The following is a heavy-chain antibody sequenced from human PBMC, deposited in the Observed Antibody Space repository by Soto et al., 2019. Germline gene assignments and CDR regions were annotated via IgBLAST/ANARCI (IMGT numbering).Heavy chain of an antibody. CDR1: GSTFSSYA. D-gene: IGHD2-15*01. J-gene: IGHJ5*02. CDR2: ISGSGGST. V-gene: IGHV3-23*01. Sequence: PGGSLRLSCAASGSTFSSYAMSWVRQAPGKGLEWVSAISGSGGSTYYADSVKGRFTISRDNSKNTLYLQMNSLRAEDTAVYYCSIDREGLGGYCSGGSGTTWFDPWGQVTLLTVTS. CDR3: SIDREGLGGYCSGGSGTTWFDP.